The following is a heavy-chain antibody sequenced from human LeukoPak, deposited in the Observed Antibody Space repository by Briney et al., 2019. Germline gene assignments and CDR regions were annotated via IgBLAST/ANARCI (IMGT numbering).Heavy chain of an antibody. D-gene: IGHD6-19*01. CDR2: INPSGGST. CDR1: GYTFTSYY. Sequence: ASVKVSCKASGYTFTSYYMHWVRQAPGQGLEWMGIINPSGGSTSYAQKFQGRVTMTRDMSTSTVYMELSSLRSEDTAVYYCARLHEWLVFDYWGQGTLFTVSS. V-gene: IGHV1-46*01. CDR3: ARLHEWLVFDY. J-gene: IGHJ4*02.